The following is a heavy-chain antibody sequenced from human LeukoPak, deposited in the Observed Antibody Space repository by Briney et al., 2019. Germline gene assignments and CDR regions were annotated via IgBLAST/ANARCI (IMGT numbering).Heavy chain of an antibody. Sequence: PGGSLRLSCAASGFTVSNNYMSWVRQAPGKGLEWVSIIYSGGSTYYADSVKGRYTISRDSSKNTLYLQMNSLRAEDTAVYYCARGDGHSRFDYWGQGTLVTVSS. CDR2: IYSGGST. J-gene: IGHJ4*02. CDR3: ARGDGHSRFDY. V-gene: IGHV3-53*01. D-gene: IGHD5-24*01. CDR1: GFTVSNNY.